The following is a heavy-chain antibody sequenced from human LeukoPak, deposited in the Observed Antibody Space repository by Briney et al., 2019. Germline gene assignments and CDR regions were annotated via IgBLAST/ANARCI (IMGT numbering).Heavy chain of an antibody. CDR3: ARDDYGDPPGAFDI. Sequence: SETLSLTCAVSGYSVSSGYYWGWIRQPPGKGLEWIGSIYHSGSTYYNPSLKSRVTISVDTSKNPFSLKLSSVTAADTAVYYCARDDYGDPPGAFDIWGQGTMVTVSS. V-gene: IGHV4-38-2*02. CDR1: GYSVSSGYY. J-gene: IGHJ3*02. CDR2: IYHSGST. D-gene: IGHD4-17*01.